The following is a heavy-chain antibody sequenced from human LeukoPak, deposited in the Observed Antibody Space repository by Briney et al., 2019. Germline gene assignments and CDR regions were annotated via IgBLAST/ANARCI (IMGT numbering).Heavy chain of an antibody. CDR2: TKPNSGNT. D-gene: IGHD2-21*02. CDR3: ARGFGDYYFDY. J-gene: IGHJ4*02. CDR1: GYTFTSYD. V-gene: IGHV1-8*01. Sequence: ASLKVSCKASGYTFTSYDINWVRQAPGQGLEWMGWTKPNSGNTGYAQKLQGRVTMTRNTSISTAYMELSSLRSEDTAVYYCARGFGDYYFDYWGQGTLVTVSS.